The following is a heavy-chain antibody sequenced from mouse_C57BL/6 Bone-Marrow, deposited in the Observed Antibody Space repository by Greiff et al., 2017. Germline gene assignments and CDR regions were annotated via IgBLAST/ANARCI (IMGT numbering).Heavy chain of an antibody. CDR2: INPYNGDT. Sequence: VQLQQSGPELVKPGDSVKISCKASGYSFTGYFMNWVMQSHGKSLEWIGRINPYNGDTFYNQKFKGKATLTVDKSSSTAHMELRSLTSEDSAVYYCARSGGLRRVAMDYWGQGTSVTVSS. J-gene: IGHJ4*01. D-gene: IGHD2-4*01. V-gene: IGHV1-20*01. CDR1: GYSFTGYF. CDR3: ARSGGLRRVAMDY.